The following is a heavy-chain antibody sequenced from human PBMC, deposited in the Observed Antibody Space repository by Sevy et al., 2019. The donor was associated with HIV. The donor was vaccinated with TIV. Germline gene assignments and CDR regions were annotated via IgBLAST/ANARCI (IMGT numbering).Heavy chain of an antibody. V-gene: IGHV3-30*18. J-gene: IGHJ6*02. CDR3: AKDRLGNYYYYGMDV. D-gene: IGHD1-1*01. CDR1: GFTFSSYG. CDR2: ISYDGSNK. Sequence: GGSLRLSCAPSGFTFSSYGMHWVRQAPGKGLEWVAVISYDGSNKYYADSVKGRFTISRDNSKNTLYLQMNSLRAEDTAVYYCAKDRLGNYYYYGMDVWGQGTTVTVSS.